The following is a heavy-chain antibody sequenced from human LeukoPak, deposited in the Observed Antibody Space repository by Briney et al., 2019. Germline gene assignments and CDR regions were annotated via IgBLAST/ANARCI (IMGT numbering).Heavy chain of an antibody. D-gene: IGHD5-12*01. CDR3: ARVSVATDY. J-gene: IGHJ4*02. CDR2: ISSNGGST. V-gene: IGHV3-64*01. CDR1: GFTFSSYD. Sequence: GGSLRLSCAASGFTFSSYDMYWVRQAPGKGLEYVSGISSNGGSTYYANSVKGRLTISRDNSKNTLYLQMGSLRPEDMAIYYCARVSVATDYWGQGTLVTVSS.